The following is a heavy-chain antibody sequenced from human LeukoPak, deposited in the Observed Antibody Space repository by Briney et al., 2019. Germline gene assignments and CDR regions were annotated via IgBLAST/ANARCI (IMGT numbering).Heavy chain of an antibody. CDR2: IYYSGST. D-gene: IGHD3-10*01. J-gene: IGHJ5*02. CDR3: ARVWFGEFNWFDP. Sequence: SETLSLTCAVSGYSISSGYYWGWIRQPPGKGLEWIGYIYYSGSTNYNPSLKSRVTISVDTSKNQFSLKLSSVTAADTAVYYCARVWFGEFNWFDPWGQGTLVTVSS. V-gene: IGHV4-61*01. CDR1: GYSISSGYY.